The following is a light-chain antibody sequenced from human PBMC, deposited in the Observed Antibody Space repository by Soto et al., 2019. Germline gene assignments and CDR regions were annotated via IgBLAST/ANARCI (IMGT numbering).Light chain of an antibody. CDR3: QQRYSGWT. J-gene: IGKJ1*01. V-gene: IGKV3-15*01. Sequence: EIVMTQSPATLSVSPGARVPLSCRASQSLTRNLAWYQHKPGQSPRLLIYGASTRATGIPARFSGSGSGTDFTLTISSLEPEDFAVYYCQQRYSGWTFGQGTKVDIK. CDR2: GAS. CDR1: QSLTRN.